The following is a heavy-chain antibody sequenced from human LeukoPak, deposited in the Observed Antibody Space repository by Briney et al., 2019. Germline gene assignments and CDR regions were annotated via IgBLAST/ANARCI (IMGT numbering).Heavy chain of an antibody. CDR3: ARNTYYYGSGSRFDY. CDR2: IYYSGGM. CDR1: GGSISSSSHY. Sequence: SETLSLTCSVSGGSISSSSHYWGWIRQSPGKGLEWIGNIYYSGGMYYNPSLKSRATISVDTSKNQFSLKLNSLTAADTAVYYCARNTYYYGSGSRFDYWGQGTLVTVSS. V-gene: IGHV4-39*01. D-gene: IGHD3-10*01. J-gene: IGHJ4*02.